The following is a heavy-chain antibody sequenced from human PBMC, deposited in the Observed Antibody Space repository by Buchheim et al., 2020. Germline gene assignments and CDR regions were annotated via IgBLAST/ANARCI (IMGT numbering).Heavy chain of an antibody. D-gene: IGHD5-18*01. CDR3: ARVFGGGYSYGYGPKTYYFDY. CDR1: GGSVSSGSYY. CDR2: IYYSGST. Sequence: QVQLQESGPGLVKPSETLSLTCTVSGGSVSSGSYYWSWIRQPPGKGLEWIGYIYYSGSTNYNPSPKSRVTISVDTSKNQFSLKLSSVTAADTAVYYCARVFGGGYSYGYGPKTYYFDYWGQGTL. V-gene: IGHV4-61*01. J-gene: IGHJ4*02.